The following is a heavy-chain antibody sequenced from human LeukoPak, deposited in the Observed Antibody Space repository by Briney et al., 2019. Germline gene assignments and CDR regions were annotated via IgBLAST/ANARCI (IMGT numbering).Heavy chain of an antibody. CDR1: GYTLTELS. V-gene: IGHV1-24*01. D-gene: IGHD3-10*01. Sequence: ASVKVSCKVSGYTLTELSMHWVRQAPGKGLEWMGGFDPEDGETIYAQKFQGRVTMTEDTSTDTAYMELSSLRSEDTAVYYCATVRHYYGSGSYMFDYWGQGTLVTVSS. CDR3: ATVRHYYGSGSYMFDY. CDR2: FDPEDGET. J-gene: IGHJ4*02.